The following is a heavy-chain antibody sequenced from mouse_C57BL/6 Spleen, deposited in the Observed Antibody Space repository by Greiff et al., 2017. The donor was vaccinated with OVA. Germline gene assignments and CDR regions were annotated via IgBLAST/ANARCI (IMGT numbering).Heavy chain of an antibody. Sequence: EVMLVESEGGLVQPGSSMKLSCTASGFTFSDYYMAWVRQVPEKGLEWVANINYDGSSTYYLDSLKSRFIISRDNAKNILYLQMSSLKSEDTATYYCAMVPVYSHYFDYWGQGTTLTVSS. CDR2: INYDGSST. V-gene: IGHV5-16*01. D-gene: IGHD2-1*01. J-gene: IGHJ2*01. CDR1: GFTFSDYY. CDR3: AMVPVYSHYFDY.